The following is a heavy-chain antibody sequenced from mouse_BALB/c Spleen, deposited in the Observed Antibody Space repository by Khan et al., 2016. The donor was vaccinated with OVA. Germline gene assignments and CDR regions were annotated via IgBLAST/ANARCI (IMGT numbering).Heavy chain of an antibody. CDR3: ARDRGYDFEYFDY. Sequence: QVQLKESGPGLVAPSQSLSITCTVSGFSLTSYGVHWVRQPPGKGLEWLGVIWSEGSTNYNSALMSRLSVSKDNSKSQVFLKMNSLQTDDTAMYYCARDRGYDFEYFDYWGQGTTLTVSS. CDR2: IWSEGST. D-gene: IGHD2-4*01. CDR1: GFSLTSYG. J-gene: IGHJ2*01. V-gene: IGHV2-9*02.